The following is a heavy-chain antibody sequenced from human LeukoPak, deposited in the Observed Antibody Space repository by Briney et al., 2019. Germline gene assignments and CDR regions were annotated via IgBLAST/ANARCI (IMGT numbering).Heavy chain of an antibody. CDR1: GYSFTSYW. D-gene: IGHD3-22*01. CDR3: ARLTSYYYDSSGYPPDY. V-gene: IGHV5-51*01. Sequence: GESLKISCKTSGYSFTSYWIGWVRQMPGKGLEWMGIIYPGDSDARYSPSFQGQVTISADKSISTAYLQWSSLKASDTAMHYCARLTSYYYDSSGYPPDYWGQGTLVTVSS. CDR2: IYPGDSDA. J-gene: IGHJ4*02.